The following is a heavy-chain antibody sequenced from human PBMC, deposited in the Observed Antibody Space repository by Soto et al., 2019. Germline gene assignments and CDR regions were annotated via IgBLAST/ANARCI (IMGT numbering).Heavy chain of an antibody. D-gene: IGHD3-3*01. Sequence: SETLSLTCTVSGGSISSYYWSWIRQPPGKGLEWIGYIYYSGSTNYNPSLKSRVTISVDTSKNQFSLKLSSVTAADTAVYYCARGGDTIFGVVIPGGYDYWGQGTLVTVSS. J-gene: IGHJ4*02. CDR3: ARGGDTIFGVVIPGGYDY. CDR1: GGSISSYY. CDR2: IYYSGST. V-gene: IGHV4-59*01.